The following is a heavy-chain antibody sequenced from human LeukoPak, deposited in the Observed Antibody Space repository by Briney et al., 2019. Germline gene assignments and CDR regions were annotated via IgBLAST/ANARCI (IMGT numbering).Heavy chain of an antibody. Sequence: PSETLSLTCTVSGGSISSSSYYWGWIRQPPGKGLEWIGSIYYSGSTYYNPSLKSRVTISVDTSKNQFSLKLSSVTAADTAVYYCARYSKPTYYFDNWGQGTLVTVSS. CDR3: ARYSKPTYYFDN. D-gene: IGHD4-11*01. V-gene: IGHV4-39*07. J-gene: IGHJ4*02. CDR2: IYYSGST. CDR1: GGSISSSSYY.